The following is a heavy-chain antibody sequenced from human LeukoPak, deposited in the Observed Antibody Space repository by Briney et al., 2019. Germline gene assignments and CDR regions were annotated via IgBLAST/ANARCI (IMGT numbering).Heavy chain of an antibody. CDR1: GGSISSGGYY. V-gene: IGHV4-30-2*01. D-gene: IGHD5-24*01. J-gene: IGHJ3*02. Sequence: PSQTLSLTCTVSGGSISSGGYYWSWIRQPPGKGLEWIGYIYHSGSTYYNPSLKSRVTISVDTSKNQFSLKLSSVTAADTAVYYCARSYPSRMADAFAIWGQGTMVTVSS. CDR3: ARSYPSRMADAFAI. CDR2: IYHSGST.